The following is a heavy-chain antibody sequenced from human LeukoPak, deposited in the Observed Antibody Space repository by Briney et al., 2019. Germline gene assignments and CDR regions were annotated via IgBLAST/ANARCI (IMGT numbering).Heavy chain of an antibody. CDR2: TYYRSKWYN. D-gene: IGHD3-3*01. CDR3: ARDSSGEALRFSTDAFDI. CDR1: GDSVSSNSAA. V-gene: IGHV6-1*01. Sequence: SQTLSLTCAISGDSVSSNSAAWNWIRQSPSRGLEWLGRTYYRSKWYNDYAVSVKSRITINPDTSKNQFSLQLNSVTPEDTAVYYCARDSSGEALRFSTDAFDIWGQGTMVTVSS. J-gene: IGHJ3*02.